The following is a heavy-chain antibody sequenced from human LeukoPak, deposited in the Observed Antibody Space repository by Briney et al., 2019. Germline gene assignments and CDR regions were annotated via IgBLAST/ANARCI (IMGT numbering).Heavy chain of an antibody. D-gene: IGHD2-21*02. CDR3: ATKATVVVTAPSIDDAFDI. V-gene: IGHV1-24*01. J-gene: IGHJ3*02. Sequence: ASVKVSCKVSGYTLTELSMHWVRQAPGKGLEWMGGFDPEDGETIYAQKFQGRVTMTEDTSTDTAYMELSSLRSEDTAVCYCATKATVVVTAPSIDDAFDIWGQGTMVTVSS. CDR2: FDPEDGET. CDR1: GYTLTELS.